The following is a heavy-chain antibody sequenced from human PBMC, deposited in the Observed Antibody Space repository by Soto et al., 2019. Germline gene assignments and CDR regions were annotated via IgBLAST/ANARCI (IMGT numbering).Heavy chain of an antibody. CDR1: GYSFTSYW. D-gene: IGHD2-15*01. CDR2: IYPGDSDT. Sequence: GESLKISCKGSGYSFTSYWIGWVRQMPGKGLEWMGIIYPGDSDTRYSPSFQGQVTISADKSISTAYLQWSSLKASDTAMYYCARQYDYCSGGSCYADGYFQHWGQGTLVTVSS. V-gene: IGHV5-51*01. J-gene: IGHJ1*01. CDR3: ARQYDYCSGGSCYADGYFQH.